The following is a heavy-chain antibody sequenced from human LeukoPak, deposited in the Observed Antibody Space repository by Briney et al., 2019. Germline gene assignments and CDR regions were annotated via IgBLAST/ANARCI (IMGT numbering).Heavy chain of an antibody. V-gene: IGHV3-21*01. CDR3: ARAHNWKYGSFDF. Sequence: GGSLRLTCAASGFTFSSYSMNWVRQAPGKGLEWVSCISSSSSYIYYADSVKGRFTISRDNAKNSLYLQMNSLRAEDTAVYYCARAHNWKYGSFDFWGQGTLVTVSS. CDR1: GFTFSSYS. J-gene: IGHJ4*02. D-gene: IGHD1-7*01. CDR2: ISSSSSYI.